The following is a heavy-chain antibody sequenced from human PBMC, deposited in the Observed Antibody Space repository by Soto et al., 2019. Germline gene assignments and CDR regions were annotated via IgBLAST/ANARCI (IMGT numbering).Heavy chain of an antibody. J-gene: IGHJ4*02. D-gene: IGHD2-15*01. V-gene: IGHV3-9*01. CDR1: GFTFDDYA. CDR2: ISWNSGSI. CDR3: AKAGRGYCSGGSCYYFDY. Sequence: EVQLVESGGGLVQPGRSLRLSCAASGFTFDDYAMHWVRQAPGKGLEWVSGISWNSGSIGYADSVKGRFTISRDNAKNSLYLQMNSPRAEDTALYYCAKAGRGYCSGGSCYYFDYWGQGTLVTVSS.